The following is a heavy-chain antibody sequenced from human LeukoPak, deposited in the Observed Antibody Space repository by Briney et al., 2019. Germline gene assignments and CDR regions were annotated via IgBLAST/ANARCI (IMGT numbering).Heavy chain of an antibody. Sequence: GGSLRLSCAASGFTFSSYAMSWVRQAPGEGLEWVSAISGSGGSTYYADSVKGRFTISRDNSKNTLYLQMNSLRAEDTAVYYCAKDLAGYSSSSGLYYYYMDVWGKGTTVTVSS. CDR3: AKDLAGYSSSSGLYYYYMDV. V-gene: IGHV3-23*01. D-gene: IGHD6-6*01. CDR2: ISGSGGST. CDR1: GFTFSSYA. J-gene: IGHJ6*03.